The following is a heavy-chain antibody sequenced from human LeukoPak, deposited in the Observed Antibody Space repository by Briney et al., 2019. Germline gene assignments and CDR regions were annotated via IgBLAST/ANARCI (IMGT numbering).Heavy chain of an antibody. CDR1: GFNLSDYY. Sequence: GGSLRLSCAASGFNLSDYYMTWIRQAPGKGLEWLSYISNNGYSTYYRDSVKGRFTISRDNAKNSLYVEMNSLTVEDTAVYYCARQKRTFDYWGRGTLVTVS. J-gene: IGHJ4*02. CDR2: ISNNGYST. V-gene: IGHV3-11*01. CDR3: ARQKRTFDY.